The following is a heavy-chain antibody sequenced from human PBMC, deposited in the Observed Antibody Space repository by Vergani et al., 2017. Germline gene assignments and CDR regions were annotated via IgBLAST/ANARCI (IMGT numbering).Heavy chain of an antibody. V-gene: IGHV3-23*01. D-gene: IGHD5-18*01. Sequence: EVQLLESGGGLVQPGGSLRLSCAASGFTFSSYAMSWVRQAPGKGLEWVSAISGSGGSTYYADSVKGRFTISRDNSKNTRYLQMNSLRAEDTAVYYCAKDRRGYSYGYEAYYFDYWGQGTLVTVSS. J-gene: IGHJ4*02. CDR1: GFTFSSYA. CDR3: AKDRRGYSYGYEAYYFDY. CDR2: ISGSGGST.